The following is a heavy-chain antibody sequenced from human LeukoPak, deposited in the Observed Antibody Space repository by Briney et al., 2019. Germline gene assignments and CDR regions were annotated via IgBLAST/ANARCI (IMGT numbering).Heavy chain of an antibody. Sequence: ASVKVSRKASGGTFSSYTISWVRQAPGQGLEWMGRIIPIFGTANYAQKFQGRVTITTDESTSTAYMELSSLRSEDTAVYYCASQQRAYYYDSSGYYXPYWFDPWGQGTLVTVSS. D-gene: IGHD3-22*01. CDR3: ASQQRAYYYDSSGYYXPYWFDP. CDR1: GGTFSSYT. J-gene: IGHJ5*02. V-gene: IGHV1-69*05. CDR2: IIPIFGTA.